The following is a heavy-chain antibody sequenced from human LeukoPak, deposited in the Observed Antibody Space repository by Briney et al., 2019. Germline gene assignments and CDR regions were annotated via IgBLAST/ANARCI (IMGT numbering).Heavy chain of an antibody. J-gene: IGHJ4*02. CDR1: GFTFSSYG. CDR3: AKDRLAFRSSAGYFDY. V-gene: IGHV3-33*06. CDR2: IWYDGSNK. D-gene: IGHD3-3*01. Sequence: SGGSLRLSCAASGFTFSSYGMHWVRQAPGKGLEWVAVIWYDGSNKYYADSVKGRFTISRDNSKNTLYLQMNSLRAEDTAVYYCAKDRLAFRSSAGYFDYWGQGTLVTVSS.